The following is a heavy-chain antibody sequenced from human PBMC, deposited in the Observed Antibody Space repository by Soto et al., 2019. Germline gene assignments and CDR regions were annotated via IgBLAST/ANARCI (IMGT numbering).Heavy chain of an antibody. CDR3: AQAKWELLRAFEV. D-gene: IGHD1-26*01. CDR1: GFSLTRSEVG. J-gene: IGHJ3*01. Sequence: QITLKESGPTLVKPTQTLTLTCTFAGFSLTRSEVGVGWIRQPPGKALEWLALIYWADEKLYSPSLKTKLTITTHTPETKVVLTMTNMDPVDTAPYYSAQAKWELLRAFEVWGQGTMVTVSS. V-gene: IGHV2-5*02. CDR2: IYWADEK.